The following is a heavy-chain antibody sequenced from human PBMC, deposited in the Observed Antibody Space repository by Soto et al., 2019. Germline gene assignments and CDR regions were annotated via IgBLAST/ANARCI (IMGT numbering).Heavy chain of an antibody. CDR3: ARLGSIYGFDDFDI. V-gene: IGHV1-18*01. CDR1: GYNFITYG. D-gene: IGHD3-10*01. CDR2: ISPYNTNT. J-gene: IGHJ3*02. Sequence: QGQLVQSGVEVKKPGASVKVSCEASGYNFITYGITWVRQAPGQGLEWMGWISPYNTNTDYAQNLQGRVTMTTDTTTNTAYMELRNLRSDDTAVYFCARLGSIYGFDDFDIWGQGTLVTVSS.